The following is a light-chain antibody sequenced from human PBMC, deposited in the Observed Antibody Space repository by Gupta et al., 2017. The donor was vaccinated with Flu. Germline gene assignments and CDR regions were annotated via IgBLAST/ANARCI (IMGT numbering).Light chain of an antibody. V-gene: IGKV6-21*01. CDR1: QNIGGA. CDR2: YAS. Sequence: EIVLTQSPDFQSVTPKEKVTITCRASQNIGGALHWYQQKPEQSPKVLIKYASQHGSGVPSRFSGSGSGTDFTLTINGLETEDAATYYCHQRSNFPWTFGQGTKVEIK. CDR3: HQRSNFPWT. J-gene: IGKJ1*01.